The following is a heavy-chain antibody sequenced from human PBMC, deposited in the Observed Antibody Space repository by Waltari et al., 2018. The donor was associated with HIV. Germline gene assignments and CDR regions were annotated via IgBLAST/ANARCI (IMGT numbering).Heavy chain of an antibody. CDR1: GFTFKTYG. V-gene: IGHV3-33*03. CDR3: AKESYDGYYDCWSGHNFFDS. Sequence: QVRLVASGGRVVQPGSSLTLSCAASGFTFKTYGMHWVLQAGGKGLEVVGCLWHDGTKIRDADLARGRFTVSRENSKNVLFLHMSGLRGDDTGLYFCAKESYDGYYDCWSGHNFFDSWGQGT. J-gene: IGHJ5*01. D-gene: IGHD3-22*01. CDR2: LWHDGTKI.